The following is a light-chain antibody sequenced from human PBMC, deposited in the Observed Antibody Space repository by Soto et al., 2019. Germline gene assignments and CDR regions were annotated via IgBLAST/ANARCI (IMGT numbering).Light chain of an antibody. V-gene: IGKV3-20*01. J-gene: IGKJ2*03. Sequence: ESVFTLSPGTLSLSPGDRVTLSCRASQSVSSDYLAWYQQKPGQAPRLVIYATSSRATGIPDRFSGSGSGTNFTLTLSSLEPEDFAMYYCQQYGDYNSPRYSFGQGTRLEI. CDR1: QSVSSDY. CDR3: QQYGDYNSPRYS. CDR2: ATS.